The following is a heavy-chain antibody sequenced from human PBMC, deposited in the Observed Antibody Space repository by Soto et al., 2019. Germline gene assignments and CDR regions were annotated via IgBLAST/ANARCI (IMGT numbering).Heavy chain of an antibody. D-gene: IGHD6-13*01. CDR3: ARPPAYSDGYYYYGMDV. CDR1: GGTFSSYA. Sequence: QVQLVQSGAEVKKPGSSVKVSCKASGGTFSSYAISWVRQAPGQGLEWMGGIIPIFGTANYAQKFQGRVTITAAGSTSTAYRELSSLRSEDTAVYYCARPPAYSDGYYYYGMDVWGQGTTVTVSS. J-gene: IGHJ6*02. V-gene: IGHV1-69*12. CDR2: IIPIFGTA.